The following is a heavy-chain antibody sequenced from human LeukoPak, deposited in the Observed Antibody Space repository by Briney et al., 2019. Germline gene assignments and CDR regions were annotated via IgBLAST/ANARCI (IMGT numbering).Heavy chain of an antibody. V-gene: IGHV3-64*01. D-gene: IGHD5-12*01. CDR3: ARGGGYRGYGQDY. Sequence: GGSLRLSCAAFGFTFSSYAMHWVRQAPGKGLEYVSAISSNGDSTYYANSVEGRFTISRDNSKNTLYLQMGSLRVEDMAVYYCARGGGYRGYGQDYWGQGALVTVSS. CDR1: GFTFSSYA. J-gene: IGHJ4*02. CDR2: ISSNGDST.